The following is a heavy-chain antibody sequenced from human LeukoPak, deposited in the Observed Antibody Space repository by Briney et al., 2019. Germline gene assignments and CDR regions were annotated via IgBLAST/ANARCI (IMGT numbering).Heavy chain of an antibody. CDR2: INPNSGGT. CDR3: ARGADGSGSYYNGYYYMDV. V-gene: IGHV1-2*02. CDR1: GYTFTGYY. Sequence: ASVKVSCKASGYTFTGYYMHWVRQAPGQGLEWMGWINPNSGGTSYAQKFQGRVTMTRDTSISTAYMELSRLRSDDTAVYYCARGADGSGSYYNGYYYMDVWGKGTTVTVSS. D-gene: IGHD3-10*01. J-gene: IGHJ6*03.